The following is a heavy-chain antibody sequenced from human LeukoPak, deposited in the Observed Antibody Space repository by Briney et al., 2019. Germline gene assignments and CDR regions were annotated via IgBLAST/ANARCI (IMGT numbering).Heavy chain of an antibody. CDR2: IYYSGST. CDR1: GGSISSSSYY. D-gene: IGHD5-18*01. V-gene: IGHV4-39*07. CDR3: ANLGYSYGYRGGK. Sequence: SETLSLTCTVSGGSISSSSYYWGWIRQPPGKGLEWIGSIYYSGSTYYNPSLKSRVTISVDTFKNQFSLKLSFVTAADTAVYYCANLGYSYGYRGGKWGHGTLVTVSS. J-gene: IGHJ4*01.